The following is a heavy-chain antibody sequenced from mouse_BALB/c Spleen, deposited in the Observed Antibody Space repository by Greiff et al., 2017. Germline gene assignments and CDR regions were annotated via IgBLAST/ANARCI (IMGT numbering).Heavy chain of an antibody. CDR2: ISSGGSNT. J-gene: IGHJ4*01. CDR3: TRDPGAMDY. Sequence: EVMLVESGGGLVKPGGSLKLSCAASGFTFSSYTMSWVRQTPEKRLEWVATISSGGSNTYYPDSVKGRSTIARDNAKHTLYLQMSSLKSEDTAMYYCTRDPGAMDYWGQGTSVTVSS. CDR1: GFTFSSYT. V-gene: IGHV5-6-4*01.